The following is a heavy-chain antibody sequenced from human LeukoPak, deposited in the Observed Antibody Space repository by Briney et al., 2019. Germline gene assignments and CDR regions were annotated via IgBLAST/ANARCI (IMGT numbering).Heavy chain of an antibody. CDR2: IYSGGST. J-gene: IGHJ4*02. Sequence: GGSLRLSCAASGFTVSSTYMSWVRQAPGKGLEWVSIIYSGGSTYYADSVKGRFTISRDNSKNTLYLQMNSLRAEDTAVYYCAITMVRGVGNYYWGQGTLVTVSS. V-gene: IGHV3-66*01. CDR3: AITMVRGVGNYY. CDR1: GFTVSSTY. D-gene: IGHD3-10*01.